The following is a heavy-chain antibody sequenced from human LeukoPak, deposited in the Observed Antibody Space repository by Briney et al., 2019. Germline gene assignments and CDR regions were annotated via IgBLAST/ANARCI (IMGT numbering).Heavy chain of an antibody. Sequence: GRSLRLSCAASGFTFSSYAMHWVRQASGKGLEWVTFIRYDGSNKYYADSVKGRFTISGDNSKNTLYLQMNSLRAEDTAVYYCAKVESHSSEIDYWGQGTLVTVSS. CDR3: AKVESHSSEIDY. V-gene: IGHV3-30*02. CDR2: IRYDGSNK. CDR1: GFTFSSYA. J-gene: IGHJ4*02.